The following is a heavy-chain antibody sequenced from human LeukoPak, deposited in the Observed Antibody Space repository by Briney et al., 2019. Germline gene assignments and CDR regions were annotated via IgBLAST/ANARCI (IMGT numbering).Heavy chain of an antibody. CDR1: GGSISSGDYS. Sequence: PSETLSLTCAVSGGSISSGDYSWSWIRRPPGKGLEWIGYIYHSGSTYYNPSLKSRVTMSVDRSKNQFSLNLSSVTAADTAVYYCARDYGDIYFQHWGQGTLVTVSS. V-gene: IGHV4-30-2*01. CDR2: IYHSGST. D-gene: IGHD4-17*01. J-gene: IGHJ1*01. CDR3: ARDYGDIYFQH.